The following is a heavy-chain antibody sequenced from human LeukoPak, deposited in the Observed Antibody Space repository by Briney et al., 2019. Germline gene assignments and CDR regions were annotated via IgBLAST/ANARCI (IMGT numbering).Heavy chain of an antibody. V-gene: IGHV1-69*13. CDR1: GGTFSSYA. CDR2: IIPIFGTA. D-gene: IGHD3-9*01. J-gene: IGHJ5*02. Sequence: SVEVSCKASGGTFSSYAISWVRQAPGQGLEWMGGIIPIFGTANYAQKFQGRVTITADESTSTAYMELSSLRSEDTAVYYCARGAPGGDILTGWFDPWGQGTLVTVSS. CDR3: ARGAPGGDILTGWFDP.